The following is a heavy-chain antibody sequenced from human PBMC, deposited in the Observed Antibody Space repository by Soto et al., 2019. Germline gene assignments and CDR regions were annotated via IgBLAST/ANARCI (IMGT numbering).Heavy chain of an antibody. D-gene: IGHD3-10*01. Sequence: PGGSLRLSCAASGFSLSDLFIDWVRQAPGKGLEWIGRTKDKAYSYTTEYAASMKGRFTISRDGSRNSLYLQMSSLKTEDTAVYYCASIRGVFGYWGQGTLVTVSS. CDR3: ASIRGVFGY. J-gene: IGHJ4*02. CDR1: GFSLSDLF. V-gene: IGHV3-72*01. CDR2: TKDKAYSYTT.